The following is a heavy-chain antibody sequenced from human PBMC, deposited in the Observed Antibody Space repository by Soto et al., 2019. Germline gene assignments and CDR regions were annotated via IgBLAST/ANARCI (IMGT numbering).Heavy chain of an antibody. CDR1: GYTFTGYY. J-gene: IGHJ4*02. V-gene: IGHV1-2*04. Sequence: ASVKVSCKASGYTFTGYYMHWVRQAPGQGLEWMGWINPNSGGTNYAQKFQGWVTMTRDTSISTAYMELSRLRSDDTAVYYCARVTMIVGETYFDYWGQGTLVTVSS. CDR2: INPNSGGT. D-gene: IGHD3-22*01. CDR3: ARVTMIVGETYFDY.